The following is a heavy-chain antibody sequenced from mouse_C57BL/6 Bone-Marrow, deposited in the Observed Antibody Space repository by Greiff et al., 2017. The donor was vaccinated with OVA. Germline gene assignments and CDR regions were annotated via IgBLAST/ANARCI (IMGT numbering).Heavy chain of an antibody. CDR1: GYAFTNYL. Sequence: VQRVESGAELVRPGTSVKVSCKASGYAFTNYLIEWVKQRPGQGLEWIGVINPGSGGTNYNEKFKGKATLTADKSSSTAYMQLSSLTSEDSAVYFCARGGYYSAYWGQGTLVTVSA. J-gene: IGHJ3*01. D-gene: IGHD2-3*01. CDR2: INPGSGGT. CDR3: ARGGYYSAY. V-gene: IGHV1-54*01.